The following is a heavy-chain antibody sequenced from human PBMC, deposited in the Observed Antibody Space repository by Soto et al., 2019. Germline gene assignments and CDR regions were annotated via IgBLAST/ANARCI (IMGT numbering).Heavy chain of an antibody. Sequence: DVQLVESGGVVVQPGGSLRLSCAASGFTFDDYTMHWVRQAPGKGLEWVSLISWDGGSTYYADSVKGRFTISRDNSKNSLYLQMNSLRTEDTALYYCAKAHVSSGYYNIDYWGQGTLVTVSS. CDR3: AKAHVSSGYYNIDY. J-gene: IGHJ4*02. CDR2: ISWDGGST. CDR1: GFTFDDYT. D-gene: IGHD3-22*01. V-gene: IGHV3-43*01.